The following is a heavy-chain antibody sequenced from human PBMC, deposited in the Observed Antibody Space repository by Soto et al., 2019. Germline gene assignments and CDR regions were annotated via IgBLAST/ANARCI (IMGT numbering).Heavy chain of an antibody. CDR3: VRGAPFDY. CDR1: GFTFSSYW. J-gene: IGHJ4*02. CDR2: ISSDGTST. V-gene: IGHV3-74*01. Sequence: GGSLRLSCAASGFTFSSYWIHWVRQVPGTGPVWVSRISSDGTSTAYADSVKGRFTISRDNAKNTLSLQMDSLRAEDTAVYSCVRGAPFDYWGQGAQVTVSS.